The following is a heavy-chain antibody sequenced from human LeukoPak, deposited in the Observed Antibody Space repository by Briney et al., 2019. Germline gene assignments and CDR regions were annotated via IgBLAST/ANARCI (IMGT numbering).Heavy chain of an antibody. Sequence: SQTLSLTCTVSGGSISSGGYYWSWIRQPPGKGLEWIGYIYHSGSTYYNPSLKSRVTISIDTSKNQFSLKLSSVTAADTAVYYCTRDYGDYPVDYWGQGTLVTVSS. CDR3: TRDYGDYPVDY. V-gene: IGHV4-30-2*01. CDR2: IYHSGST. CDR1: GGSISSGGYY. D-gene: IGHD4-17*01. J-gene: IGHJ4*02.